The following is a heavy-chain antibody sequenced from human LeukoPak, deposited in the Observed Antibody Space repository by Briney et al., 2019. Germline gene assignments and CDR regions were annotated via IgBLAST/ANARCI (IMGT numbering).Heavy chain of an antibody. CDR2: IKPNSGGT. CDR3: ARVGGSGSYPDY. V-gene: IGHV1-2*02. D-gene: IGHD3-10*01. Sequence: ASVKVSCKASGYSFADYYMHWVRQAPGQGLEWMGWIKPNSGGTRSAQKFQGRVTMTRNTSISTAYMELSSLRSEDTAVYYCARVGGSGSYPDYWGQGTLVTVSS. CDR1: GYSFADYY. J-gene: IGHJ4*02.